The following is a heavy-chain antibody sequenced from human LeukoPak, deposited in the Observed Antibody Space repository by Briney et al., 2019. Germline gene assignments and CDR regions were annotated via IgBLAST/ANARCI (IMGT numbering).Heavy chain of an antibody. Sequence: PGGSLRLSCAASGFTFSSYAMHWVCQAPGKGLEWVAVISYDGSDESYADSVRGRFSISRDNSKNTLYLQMNSLRAEDTAVYYCARGGLGYCSSTSCYNFYYFDYWGQGILVTVSS. V-gene: IGHV3-30*01. CDR1: GFTFSSYA. D-gene: IGHD2-2*02. CDR3: ARGGLGYCSSTSCYNFYYFDY. CDR2: ISYDGSDE. J-gene: IGHJ4*02.